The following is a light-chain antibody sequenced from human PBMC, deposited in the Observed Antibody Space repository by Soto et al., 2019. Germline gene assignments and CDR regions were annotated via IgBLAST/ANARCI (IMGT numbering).Light chain of an antibody. CDR2: DVS. V-gene: IGLV2-14*03. Sequence: QSVLTQPASVSGSPGQSIAISCTGTSSDVGGYNSASWYQQHPGKAPKLLIYDVSNRPSGVSNRFSGSKSGNTASLTISGLQAEDEADYYCSSYSTGDSYVFGTGTKVTVL. CDR3: SSYSTGDSYV. J-gene: IGLJ1*01. CDR1: SSDVGGYNS.